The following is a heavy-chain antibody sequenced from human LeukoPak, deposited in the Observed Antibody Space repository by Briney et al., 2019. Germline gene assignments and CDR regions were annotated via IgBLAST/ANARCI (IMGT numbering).Heavy chain of an antibody. D-gene: IGHD3-3*01. CDR1: VGSISSVSYD. CDR3: ARGRLVYDFWSGYYDWYYFDY. Sequence: PSETLSLTCTVSVGSISSVSYDWSWIRQPAGNGLEWVGRIYSTGSTNYNPSLKSRVTISVDTSKNQFSLKLSPVTAADTAVYYCARGRLVYDFWSGYYDWYYFDYWGQGTLVTVSS. J-gene: IGHJ4*02. V-gene: IGHV4-61*02. CDR2: IYSTGST.